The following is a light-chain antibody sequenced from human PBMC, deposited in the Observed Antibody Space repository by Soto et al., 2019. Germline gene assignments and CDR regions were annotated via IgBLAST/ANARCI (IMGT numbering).Light chain of an antibody. Sequence: QAVVTQPPSVSGAPGQRVTISCTGSRSNIGAGYDVHWYQQFPGTAPKLLIYGNSNRPSGVPDRFSGSKSGTSASLAITGLQAEDEADYYCQSYDSSLSGVFGSGTKLTVL. J-gene: IGLJ1*01. V-gene: IGLV1-40*01. CDR3: QSYDSSLSGV. CDR2: GNS. CDR1: RSNIGAGYD.